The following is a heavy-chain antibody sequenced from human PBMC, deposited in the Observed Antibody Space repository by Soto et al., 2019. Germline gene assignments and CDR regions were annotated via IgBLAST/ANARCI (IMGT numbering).Heavy chain of an antibody. CDR2: ISGTGDAT. J-gene: IGHJ4*02. Sequence: EVQLLESGGGLVQPGESLRLSCAVSGFTFNNYAMSWVRQAPGKGLEWDSIISGTGDATYYADSVKGRFTISRDNSKNTLYLQMNSLRAADTAIYYWAKGGSSKNLENWGQGTLVPVSS. CDR1: GFTFNNYA. V-gene: IGHV3-23*01. CDR3: AKGGSSKNLEN.